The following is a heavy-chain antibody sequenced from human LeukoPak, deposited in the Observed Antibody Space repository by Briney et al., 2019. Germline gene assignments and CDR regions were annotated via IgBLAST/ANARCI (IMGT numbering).Heavy chain of an antibody. D-gene: IGHD2-8*01. CDR2: ISYDGSNA. Sequence: GGSLRLSCAASGFIFNGYSMHWIRQAPGKGLEWVAVISYDGSNAYYEDSVKGRFTISRDNSQYTVDLQMNSLRPEDTAVYYCAAEGSLYYYDFWGKGTLVTVSS. J-gene: IGHJ4*02. CDR1: GFIFNGYS. V-gene: IGHV3-30*03. CDR3: AAEGSLYYYDF.